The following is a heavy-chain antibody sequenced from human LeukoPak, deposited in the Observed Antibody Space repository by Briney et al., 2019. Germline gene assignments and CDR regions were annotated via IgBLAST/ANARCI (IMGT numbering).Heavy chain of an antibody. CDR2: ITSSSSYK. CDR3: ARVRSPYYDSSDAFDI. Sequence: PGGSLRLSCAASGFSFSYYGMNWVRQAPGKGLEWVSSITSSSSYKKYADSVKGRFTISGDNARNSLYLQMNSLRAEDTSVYYCARVRSPYYDSSDAFDIWGQGTMVTVSS. D-gene: IGHD3-22*01. V-gene: IGHV3-21*01. CDR1: GFSFSYYG. J-gene: IGHJ3*02.